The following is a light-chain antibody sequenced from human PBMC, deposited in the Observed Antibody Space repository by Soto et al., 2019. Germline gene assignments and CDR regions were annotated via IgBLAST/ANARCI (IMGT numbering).Light chain of an antibody. CDR2: EVS. CDR3: ASYTRSSTSVI. V-gene: IGLV2-14*01. CDR1: SSDVGGYKY. Sequence: QSALTQPASVSGSPGQSITISCTGTSSDVGGYKYVSWYQQHPDKAPKLMIFEVSNRPSGISSRFSGSKSGNTASLTISGLQAEDEADYYCASYTRSSTSVIFGRGTKLTVL. J-gene: IGLJ2*01.